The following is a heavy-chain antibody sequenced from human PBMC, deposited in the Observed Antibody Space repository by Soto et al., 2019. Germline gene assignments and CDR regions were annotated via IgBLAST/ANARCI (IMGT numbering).Heavy chain of an antibody. D-gene: IGHD3-9*01. CDR1: GFTFSSYA. CDR3: AKDHKYDILTGYYMNWFDP. V-gene: IGHV3-23*01. CDR2: ISGSGGST. Sequence: PGGSLRLSCAASGFTFSSYAMSWVRQAPGKGLEWVSAISGSGGSTYYADSVKGRFTISRDNSKNTLYLQMNSLRAEDTAVYYCAKDHKYDILTGYYMNWFDPWGQGTLVTVSS. J-gene: IGHJ5*02.